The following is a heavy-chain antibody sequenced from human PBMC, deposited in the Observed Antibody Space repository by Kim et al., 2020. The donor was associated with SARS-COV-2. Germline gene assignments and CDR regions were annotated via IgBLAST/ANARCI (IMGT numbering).Heavy chain of an antibody. CDR2: IYYSGST. Sequence: SETLSLTCTVSGGSVSSGGYYWSWIRQPPGKGLEWIGYIYYSGSTNYNPSLKSRVTISVDTSKNQFSLKLSSVTAADTAVYYCARREYSSGWYGDWYFDLWGRGTLVTVSS. D-gene: IGHD6-19*01. CDR3: ARREYSSGWYGDWYFDL. V-gene: IGHV4-61*08. J-gene: IGHJ2*01. CDR1: GGSVSSGGYY.